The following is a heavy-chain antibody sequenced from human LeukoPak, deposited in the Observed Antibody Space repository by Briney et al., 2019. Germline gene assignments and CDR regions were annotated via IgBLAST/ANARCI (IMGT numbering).Heavy chain of an antibody. J-gene: IGHJ4*02. CDR3: ARGNRDGYNYDY. D-gene: IGHD5-24*01. V-gene: IGHV1-2*02. CDR1: GYTLTSYY. Sequence: ASVKVSCKASGYTLTSYYMHWVRQAPGQGLEWMGWINPNSGGTNYAQKLQGRVTMTTDTSTSTAYMELRSLRSDDTAVYYCARGNRDGYNYDYWGQGTLVTVSS. CDR2: INPNSGGT.